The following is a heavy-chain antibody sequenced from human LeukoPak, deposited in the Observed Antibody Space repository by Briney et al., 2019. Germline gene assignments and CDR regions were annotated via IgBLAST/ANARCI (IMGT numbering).Heavy chain of an antibody. CDR1: GFTFSTCW. Sequence: GGSLRLSCAASGFTFSTCWMSWVRQAPGEGLEWVANINQDGSEKYYVDSVKGRFTISRDNAENSLYLQLNSLTAEDTAVYYCARGGSGTVAASGYLVNYWSQGTLVTVSS. J-gene: IGHJ4*02. CDR2: INQDGSEK. V-gene: IGHV3-7*05. D-gene: IGHD6-13*01. CDR3: ARGGSGTVAASGYLVNY.